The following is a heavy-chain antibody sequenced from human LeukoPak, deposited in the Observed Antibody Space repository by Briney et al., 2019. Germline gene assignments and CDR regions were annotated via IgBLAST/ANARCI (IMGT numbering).Heavy chain of an antibody. CDR1: GFTFSDHY. CDR3: GRIRGSYLHWYFDL. V-gene: IGHV3-72*01. D-gene: IGHD1-26*01. J-gene: IGHJ2*01. CDR2: VRNKANSYIT. Sequence: GGSLRLSCAASGFTFSDHYMDWVRQAPGKGLEWVGRVRNKANSYITMYAASVKGRFTISRNDSENSLYLQMNSLKTEDTAVYYCGRIRGSYLHWYFDLWGRGTLVTVSS.